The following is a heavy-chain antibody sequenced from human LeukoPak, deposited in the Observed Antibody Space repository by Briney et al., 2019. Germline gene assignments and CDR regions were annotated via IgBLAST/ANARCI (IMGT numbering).Heavy chain of an antibody. Sequence: GGSLRLSCEASGFSFSHYGMHWVRQAPVKGLEWVAVVSSDGNTKYYADSVKGRFTISRDNSKNIVYLQMNSGRAEDTAVYYCARDSAAGLDYWGQGTLVTVSS. CDR1: GFSFSHYG. V-gene: IGHV3-30*03. D-gene: IGHD3-10*01. CDR3: ARDSAAGLDY. CDR2: VSSDGNTK. J-gene: IGHJ4*02.